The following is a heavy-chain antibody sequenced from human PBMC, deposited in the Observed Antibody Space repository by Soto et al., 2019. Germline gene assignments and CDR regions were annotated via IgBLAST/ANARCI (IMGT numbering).Heavy chain of an antibody. CDR3: ARECTVATIGGGMDV. J-gene: IGHJ6*02. V-gene: IGHV4-39*02. Sequence: SSETLSLTCTVSGGSISGSSYYWGWIRQPPGKGLEWIGSVYYNGNTYYDPSLKSRVTISVDTSRNQFSLKLSSVTAADTAVYYCARECTVATIGGGMDVWGQGTTVTVSS. CDR2: VYYNGNT. CDR1: GGSISGSSYY. D-gene: IGHD5-12*01.